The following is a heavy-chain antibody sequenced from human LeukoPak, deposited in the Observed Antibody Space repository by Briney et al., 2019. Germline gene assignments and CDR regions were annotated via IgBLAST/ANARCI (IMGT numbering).Heavy chain of an antibody. D-gene: IGHD4-23*01. Sequence: PSDTLFLTCTLSGGSVSRGSYYWSCIRQPPGKGLEWIGYIHYSGSTNYNPSLYSRLTISVDTSKNQFSLNLSSVTAADTAVYFCARAGTRAGGAFDIWGQGTMVTVSS. J-gene: IGHJ3*02. V-gene: IGHV4-61*01. CDR2: IHYSGST. CDR1: GGSVSRGSYY. CDR3: ARAGTRAGGAFDI.